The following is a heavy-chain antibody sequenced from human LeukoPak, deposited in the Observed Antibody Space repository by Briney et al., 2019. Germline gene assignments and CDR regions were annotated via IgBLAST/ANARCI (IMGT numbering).Heavy chain of an antibody. D-gene: IGHD2-2*01. J-gene: IGHJ4*02. CDR2: IRGSGGPT. V-gene: IGHV3-23*01. Sequence: GGSLRLSCAASGFTFTSYAMSWVRQAPGKGLECVSVIRGSGGPTYYADSVKGRFTISRDNSKNTLYLQMNSLRAEDTAVYYCAKLSRDCSTTSCYVDYWGQGTLATVSS. CDR3: AKLSRDCSTTSCYVDY. CDR1: GFTFTSYA.